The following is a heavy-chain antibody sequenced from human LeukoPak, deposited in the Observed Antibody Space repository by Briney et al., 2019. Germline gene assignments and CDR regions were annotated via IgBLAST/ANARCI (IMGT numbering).Heavy chain of an antibody. D-gene: IGHD6-19*01. CDR2: ISYDGSNK. J-gene: IGHJ4*02. CDR1: GFTFSSYA. CDR3: ARVKYSSGWYPPFDY. V-gene: IGHV3-30-3*01. Sequence: GRSLRLSCAASGFTFSSYAMHWVRQAPGTGLEWVVAISYDGSNKYYADSVKGRFTISRDNSKNTLYLQMSSLRAEDTAVYYCARVKYSSGWYPPFDYWGQGTLVTVSS.